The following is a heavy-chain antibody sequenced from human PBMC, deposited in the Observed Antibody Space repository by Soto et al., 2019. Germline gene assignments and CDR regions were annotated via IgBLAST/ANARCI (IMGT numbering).Heavy chain of an antibody. Sequence: GGSLRLSCAASGFTFSNAWMSWVRQAPGKGMEWGGRIKSKTDGGTTDYAARVKGRFTISRDDSKNTLYLQMNRLKTEDTAVYYCASCYTICCYYGMDVWGQGTTVTVSS. CDR1: GFTFSNAW. D-gene: IGHD2-2*02. V-gene: IGHV3-15*01. J-gene: IGHJ6*02. CDR2: IKSKTDGGTT. CDR3: ASCYTICCYYGMDV.